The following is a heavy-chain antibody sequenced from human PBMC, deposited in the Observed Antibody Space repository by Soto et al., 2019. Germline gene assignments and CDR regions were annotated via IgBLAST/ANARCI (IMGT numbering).Heavy chain of an antibody. Sequence: QVQLQESGPGLVKPSETLSLTCTVSGGSISSYYWSWIRQPPGKGLEWIGYIYYSGSTKYNPSLKSRVTISVDTSKNQFSLKLSSVTAADTAVYYCVRSKTGELSPSGYWGQGTPVTVSS. D-gene: IGHD3-16*02. V-gene: IGHV4-59*01. CDR2: IYYSGST. CDR1: GGSISSYY. CDR3: VRSKTGELSPSGY. J-gene: IGHJ4*02.